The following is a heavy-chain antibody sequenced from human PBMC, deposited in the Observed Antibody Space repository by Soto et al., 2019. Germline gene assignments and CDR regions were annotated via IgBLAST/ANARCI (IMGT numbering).Heavy chain of an antibody. CDR2: IYYSGST. V-gene: IGHV4-31*03. Sequence: PSQTLSLTCTVSGGSISSGGYYWSWIRQHPGKGLEWIGYIYYSGSTYYNPSLKSRVTISVDTSKNQFSLKLSSVTAADTAVYYCAREKRYYDSSGYYLDYWGQGTLVXVS. CDR1: GGSISSGGYY. J-gene: IGHJ4*02. CDR3: AREKRYYDSSGYYLDY. D-gene: IGHD3-22*01.